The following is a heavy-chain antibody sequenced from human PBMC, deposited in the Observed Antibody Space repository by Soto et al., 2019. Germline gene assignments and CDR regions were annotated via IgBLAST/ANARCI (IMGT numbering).Heavy chain of an antibody. J-gene: IGHJ5*02. CDR3: ARALLSYDSSGLGNWFDP. CDR2: IYYSGST. V-gene: IGHV4-59*01. D-gene: IGHD3-22*01. Sequence: PSETLSLTCTVSGGSISCYYWSWIRQPPGKGLEWIGYIYYSGSTNYNPSLKSRVTISVDTSKNQFSLKLSSVTAADTAVYYCARALLSYDSSGLGNWFDPWGQGTLVTVSS. CDR1: GGSISCYY.